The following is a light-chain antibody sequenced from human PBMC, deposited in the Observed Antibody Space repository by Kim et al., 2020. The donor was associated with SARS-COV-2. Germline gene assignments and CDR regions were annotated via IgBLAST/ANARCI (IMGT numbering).Light chain of an antibody. V-gene: IGLV1-44*01. J-gene: IGLJ3*02. CDR3: AAWDVSLNGPV. CDR2: SNN. Sequence: GQRVTISCSGSSSNIGSKTVNWYQQLPGTAPKLLLYSNNQRPSGVPDRFSGSKSGTSASLAISGLQSEDEADYYCAAWDVSLNGPVFGGGTKLTVL. CDR1: SSNIGSKT.